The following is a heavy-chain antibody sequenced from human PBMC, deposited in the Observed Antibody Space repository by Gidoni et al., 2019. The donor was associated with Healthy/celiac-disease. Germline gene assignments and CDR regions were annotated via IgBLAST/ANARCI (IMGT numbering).Heavy chain of an antibody. J-gene: IGHJ5*02. D-gene: IGHD2-21*02. CDR1: GGSFSGYY. CDR2: INHSGST. V-gene: IGHV4-34*01. CDR3: ARGKDCGGDCYYRWFDP. Sequence: QVQLQQWGAGLLKPSETLSLTCAVYGGSFSGYYWSWFRQPPGKGLEWIGEINHSGSTNYNPSLKSRVTISVDTSKNQFSLKLSSVTAADTAVYYCARGKDCGGDCYYRWFDPWGQGTLVTVSS.